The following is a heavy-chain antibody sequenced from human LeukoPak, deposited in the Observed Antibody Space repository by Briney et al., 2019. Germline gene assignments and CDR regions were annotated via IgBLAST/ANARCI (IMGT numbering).Heavy chain of an antibody. J-gene: IGHJ5*02. D-gene: IGHD5-18*01. CDR1: GYTFTCYY. CDR2: INPNSGGT. Sequence: ASVNVSCKASGYTFTCYYMHWVRQAPGQGLEWMGWINPNSGGTNYAQKFQGRVTMTRDTSISTAYMELSRLRSDDTAVYYCARDQALQLWFNWFDPWGQGTLVTVSS. CDR3: ARDQALQLWFNWFDP. V-gene: IGHV1-2*02.